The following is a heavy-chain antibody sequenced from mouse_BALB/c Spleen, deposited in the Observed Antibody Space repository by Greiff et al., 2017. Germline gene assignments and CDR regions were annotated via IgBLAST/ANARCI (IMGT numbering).Heavy chain of an antibody. D-gene: IGHD4-1*01. J-gene: IGHJ4*01. V-gene: IGHV1S137*01. CDR3: ASPGTRAMDY. Sequence: QVQLQQSGAELVRPGVSVKISCKGSGYTFTDYAMHWVKQSHAKSLEWIGVISTYYGDASYNQKFKGKATMTVDKSSSTAYMELARLTSEDSAIYYCASPGTRAMDYWGQGTSVTVSS. CDR1: GYTFTDYA. CDR2: ISTYYGDA.